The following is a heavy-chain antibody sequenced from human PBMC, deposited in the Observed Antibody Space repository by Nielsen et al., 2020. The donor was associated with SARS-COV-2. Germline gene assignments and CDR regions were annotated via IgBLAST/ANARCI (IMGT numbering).Heavy chain of an antibody. V-gene: IGHV4-34*01. Sequence: SETLSLTCAVYGGSFSGYYWSWIRQPPGKGLEWIGEINHSGSTNYNPSLKSRVTISVDTSKNQFSLKLSSVTAADTAVYYCARSGSSGYYPYYGMDVWGRGTTVTVSS. CDR3: ARSGSSGYYPYYGMDV. CDR2: INHSGST. CDR1: GGSFSGYY. J-gene: IGHJ6*02. D-gene: IGHD3-22*01.